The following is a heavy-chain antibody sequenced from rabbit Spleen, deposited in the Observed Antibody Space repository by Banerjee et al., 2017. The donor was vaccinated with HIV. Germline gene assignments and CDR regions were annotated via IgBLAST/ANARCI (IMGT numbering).Heavy chain of an antibody. CDR1: GFSFSSYYY. V-gene: IGHV1S43*01. Sequence: QEQLEESGGDLVKPEGSLTLTCTASGFSFSSYYYMCWVRQAPGKGLEWIGCIYTGSGSTYYASWVNGRFTISRSTSLNTVTLQMTSLTAADTATYFCARGRSNGDGYALWGQGTLVTVS. J-gene: IGHJ4*01. D-gene: IGHD6-1*01. CDR2: IYTGSGST. CDR3: ARGRSNGDGYAL.